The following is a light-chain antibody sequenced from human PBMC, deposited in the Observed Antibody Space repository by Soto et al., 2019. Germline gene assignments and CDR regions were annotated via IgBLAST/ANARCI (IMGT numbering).Light chain of an antibody. J-gene: IGLJ1*01. V-gene: IGLV2-23*02. Sequence: QSVLTQPASVSGSPGQSITISCTGASSDVGSYNLVSWYHQHPGKAPKLMIYEVSKRPSGVSNRFSGSKSGNTASLTISGLQAEDEADYYCCSYAGSSSFYVFGTGTQLTVL. CDR3: CSYAGSSSFYV. CDR1: SSDVGSYNL. CDR2: EVS.